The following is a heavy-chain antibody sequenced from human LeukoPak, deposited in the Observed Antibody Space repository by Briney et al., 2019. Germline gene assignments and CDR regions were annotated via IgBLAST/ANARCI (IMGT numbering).Heavy chain of an antibody. CDR1: GGSISSYY. J-gene: IGHJ4*02. CDR3: ARGYTIFGEPPGY. Sequence: PSETLSLTCTVSGGSISSYYWSWIRQPPGKGLEWIGEINHSGSTNYNPSLKSRVTISVDTSKNQFSLKLSSVTAADTAVYYCARGYTIFGEPPGYWGQGTLVTVSS. D-gene: IGHD3-3*01. CDR2: INHSGST. V-gene: IGHV4-34*01.